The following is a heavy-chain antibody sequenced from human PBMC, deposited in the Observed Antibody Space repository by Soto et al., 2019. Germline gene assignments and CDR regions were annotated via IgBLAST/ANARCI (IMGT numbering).Heavy chain of an antibody. CDR1: GGTFSSYA. CDR2: IIPIFGTA. J-gene: IGHJ6*02. V-gene: IGHV1-69*13. D-gene: IGHD5-18*01. Sequence: ASVKVSCKASGGTFSSYAISWVRQAPGQGLEWMGGIIPIFGTANYAQKFQGRVTITADESTSTAYMELSSLRSEDTAVYYCARGKGYSYGTRYYYYYGMDVWGQGTTVTVSS. CDR3: ARGKGYSYGTRYYYYYGMDV.